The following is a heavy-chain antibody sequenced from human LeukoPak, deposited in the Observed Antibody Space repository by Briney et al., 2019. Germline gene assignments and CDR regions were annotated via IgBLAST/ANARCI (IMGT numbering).Heavy chain of an antibody. J-gene: IGHJ5*02. CDR1: GGSISSYY. CDR2: IYTSGST. D-gene: IGHD6-6*01. CDR3: AIGKLASRRGSWFDP. Sequence: PSETLSLTCTVSGGSISSYYWSWIRQPAGKGQEWIGRIYTSGSTNYNPSLKSRVTMSVDTSKNQFSLKLSSATAEDTAVYYCAIGKLASRRGSWFDPWGQGTLVTVSS. V-gene: IGHV4-4*07.